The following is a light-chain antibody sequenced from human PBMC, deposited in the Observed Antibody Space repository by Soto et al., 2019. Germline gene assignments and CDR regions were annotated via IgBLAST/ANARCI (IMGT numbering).Light chain of an antibody. CDR1: QSVVNHQ. V-gene: IGKV3-20*01. J-gene: IGKJ1*01. CDR3: QQYGALPPT. Sequence: EVVLTQSPGTLSLSPGERATLSCRTSQSVVNHQLAWYRQKPGQAPRLLIYNTFHRATGIPDRFSGTGSETDFTLTISRLAPDDFAVYDCQQYGALPPTFGQGTRVEIK. CDR2: NTF.